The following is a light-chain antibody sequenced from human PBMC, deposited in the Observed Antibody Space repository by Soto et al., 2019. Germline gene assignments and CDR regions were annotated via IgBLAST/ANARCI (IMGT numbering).Light chain of an antibody. Sequence: QSALTQPASVSGSPGQSITISCTGTSSDVGGYNYVSWYQQHPGKAPKLMIYEVSNRPSGVSNRFSGSKSGNTASLTISGLQAEYEAEYYCSSYTSSSTNVFGTGTQRTVL. CDR1: SSDVGGYNY. V-gene: IGLV2-14*01. CDR3: SSYTSSSTNV. CDR2: EVS. J-gene: IGLJ1*01.